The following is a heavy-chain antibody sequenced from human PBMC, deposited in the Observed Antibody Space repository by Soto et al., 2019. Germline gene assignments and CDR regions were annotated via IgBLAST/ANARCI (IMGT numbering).Heavy chain of an antibody. CDR3: AKNGQPPYYYYVLDV. Sequence: ASLKVSCKASDYTFTRYGISWVRQAPGQGLEWMGWISGYNGDTNYAQKFQGRVSMTIDTSTTTAYMELRSLRSDDTAVYYCAKNGQPPYYYYVLDVWGQGTKVTVSS. D-gene: IGHD2-8*01. V-gene: IGHV1-18*01. CDR1: DYTFTRYG. J-gene: IGHJ6*02. CDR2: ISGYNGDT.